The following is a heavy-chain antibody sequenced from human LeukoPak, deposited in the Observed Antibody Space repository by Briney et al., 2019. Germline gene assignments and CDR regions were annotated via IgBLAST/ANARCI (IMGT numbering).Heavy chain of an antibody. Sequence: GGSLRLSCAASGFTFSSYEMNWVRQAPGKGLEWVSYISSSGSTIYYADPVKGRFTISRDNAKNSLYLQMNSLRAEDTAVYYCARDSRIPLWFGEFIPFSFDYWGQGTLVTVSS. CDR3: ARDSRIPLWFGEFIPFSFDY. J-gene: IGHJ4*02. V-gene: IGHV3-48*03. D-gene: IGHD3-10*01. CDR1: GFTFSSYE. CDR2: ISSSGSTI.